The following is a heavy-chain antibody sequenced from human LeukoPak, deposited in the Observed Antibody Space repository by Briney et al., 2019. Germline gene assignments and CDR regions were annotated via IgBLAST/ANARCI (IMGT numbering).Heavy chain of an antibody. CDR1: GFTFSSYE. CDR2: ISTGSAV. CDR3: ARDGGGGYNYGWGYYFDY. D-gene: IGHD5-18*01. V-gene: IGHV3-48*03. J-gene: IGHJ4*02. Sequence: PGGSLRLSCAASGFTFSSYEMNWVRQAPGKGLEWISHISTGSAVYYADSVKGRFTISRDNANKSVFLQMDSLRAEDTAVYYCARDGGGGYNYGWGYYFDYWGQGTLVTVSS.